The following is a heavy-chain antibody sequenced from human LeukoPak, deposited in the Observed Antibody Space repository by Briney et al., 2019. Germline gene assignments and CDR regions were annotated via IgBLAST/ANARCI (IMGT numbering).Heavy chain of an antibody. J-gene: IGHJ4*02. CDR1: GGSISSGDYY. V-gene: IGHV4-30-4*01. D-gene: IGHD3-22*01. Sequence: SSETLSLTCTVSGGSISSGDYYWSWIHQPPGKGLEWIGYIYYSGSTYYNPSLKSRVTISVDTSKNQFSLKLSSVTAADTAVYYCARANNYYDSSGNFDYWGQGTLVTVSS. CDR3: ARANNYYDSSGNFDY. CDR2: IYYSGST.